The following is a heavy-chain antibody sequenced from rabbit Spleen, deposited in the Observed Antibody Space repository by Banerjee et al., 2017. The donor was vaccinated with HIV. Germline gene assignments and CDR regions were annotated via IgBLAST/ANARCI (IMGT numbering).Heavy chain of an antibody. J-gene: IGHJ4*01. D-gene: IGHD1-1*01. CDR3: ARDSVGGNGFDFGL. V-gene: IGHV1S45*01. CDR2: IYNGDGTT. Sequence: QEQLVESGGDLVKPGASLTLTCTASGFSFSGSYYMCWVRQAPGKGLEWIACIYNGDGTTTYANWAKGRFIISKASSTTVTLQVTSLTAADTATYFCARDSVGGNGFDFGLWGPGTLVTVS. CDR1: GFSFSGSYY.